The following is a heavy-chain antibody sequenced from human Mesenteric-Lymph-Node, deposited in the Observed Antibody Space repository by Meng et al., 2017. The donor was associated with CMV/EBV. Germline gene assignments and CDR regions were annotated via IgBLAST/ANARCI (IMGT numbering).Heavy chain of an antibody. V-gene: IGHV4-34*01. CDR1: SFSGYY. Sequence: SFSGYYCSWIRQPPGKGLEWIGEINHSGSTNYNPSLKSRVTISVDTSKNQFSLKLSSVTAADTAVYYCARGRPGYCSGGSCYQPFDYWGQGTLVTVSS. D-gene: IGHD2-15*01. CDR2: INHSGST. J-gene: IGHJ4*02. CDR3: ARGRPGYCSGGSCYQPFDY.